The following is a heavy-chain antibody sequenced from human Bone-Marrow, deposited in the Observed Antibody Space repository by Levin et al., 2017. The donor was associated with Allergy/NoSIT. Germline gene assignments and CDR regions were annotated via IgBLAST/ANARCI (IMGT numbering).Heavy chain of an antibody. J-gene: IGHJ4*02. CDR1: GFSLSEYG. CDR3: VKEDVGNFDH. Sequence: GESLKISCAASGFSLSEYGMHWVRQAPGKGLEWLAVISYDESDEHYVDSVKGRFTISRDISKNTLYLQMNSLRPEDTAVYYCVKEDVGNFDHWGQGTLVTVSS. CDR2: ISYDESDE. D-gene: IGHD7-27*01. V-gene: IGHV3-30*18.